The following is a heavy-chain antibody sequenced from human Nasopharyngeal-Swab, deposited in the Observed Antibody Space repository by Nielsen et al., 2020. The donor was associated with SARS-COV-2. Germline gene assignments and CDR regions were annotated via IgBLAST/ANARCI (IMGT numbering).Heavy chain of an antibody. CDR2: IYYTGST. V-gene: IGHV4-59*01. CDR1: SDSISGYY. D-gene: IGHD2-15*01. Sequence: SRTLSLTCPVSSDSISGYYWSWIRQPPGQGLEWLGYIYYTGSTNYNNSLKSRVTMSVDTSKKELSLELTSVHAADTAVYSCARAGDSGVWYAFDIWGQGTRVTVSS. CDR3: ARAGDSGVWYAFDI. J-gene: IGHJ3*02.